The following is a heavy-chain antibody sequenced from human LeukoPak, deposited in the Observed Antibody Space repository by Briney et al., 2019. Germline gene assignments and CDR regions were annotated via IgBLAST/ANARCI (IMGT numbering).Heavy chain of an antibody. CDR2: IYPGDSDT. J-gene: IGHJ4*02. V-gene: IGHV5-51*01. CDR3: ARKKRGYSSGWSQPIDY. Sequence: GESLKISCKGSGYSFTSYWIGWVRQMPGKGLEWMGIIYPGDSDTRYSPSFQGQVTISADKSISTAYLQWSSLKASDTAMYYCARKKRGYSSGWSQPIDYWGQGTLVTVSS. CDR1: GYSFTSYW. D-gene: IGHD6-19*01.